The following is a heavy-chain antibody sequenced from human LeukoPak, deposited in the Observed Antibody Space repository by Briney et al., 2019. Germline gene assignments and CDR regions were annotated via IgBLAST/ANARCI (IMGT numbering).Heavy chain of an antibody. J-gene: IGHJ3*02. Sequence: SETLSLTCAVYGGSFSGYYWSWIRQPPGKGLEWIGEINHSGSTNYNPSLKSRVTISVDTSKNQFSLKLSSVTAADTAVYYCARVMKLLWQNDAFDIWGQGTMVTVSS. CDR3: ARVMKLLWQNDAFDI. CDR2: INHSGST. V-gene: IGHV4-34*01. CDR1: GGSFSGYY. D-gene: IGHD2-2*01.